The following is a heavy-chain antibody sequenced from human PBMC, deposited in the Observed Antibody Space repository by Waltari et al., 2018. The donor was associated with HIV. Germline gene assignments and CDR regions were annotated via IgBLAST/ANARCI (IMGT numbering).Heavy chain of an antibody. Sequence: QVQLQQWGAGLLKPSETLSLTCAVYGGSFSGYYWSWIRQPPGKGLEWIGEINHSGSTNYNPSLKSRVTISVDTSKNQFSLKLSSVTAADTAVYYCARAPRREVTLSCYFDYWGQGTLVTVSS. CDR3: ARAPRREVTLSCYFDY. CDR1: GGSFSGYY. V-gene: IGHV4-34*01. J-gene: IGHJ4*02. CDR2: INHSGST. D-gene: IGHD2-21*02.